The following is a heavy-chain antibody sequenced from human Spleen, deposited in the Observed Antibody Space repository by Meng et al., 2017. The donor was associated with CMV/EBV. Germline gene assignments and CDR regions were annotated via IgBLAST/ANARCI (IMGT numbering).Heavy chain of an antibody. CDR1: GYTFTSYY. V-gene: IGHV1-46*01. CDR3: ARDWGYSATAEIAFDM. CDR2: INPSGGST. Sequence: ASVKVSCKASGYTFTSYYMHWVRQAPGQGLEWMGIINPSGGSTSYAQKFQGRVTMTRDTSTSTVYMELSSLRSEDTSVYYCARDWGYSATAEIAFDMWGQGTMVTVSS. D-gene: IGHD2-15*01. J-gene: IGHJ3*02.